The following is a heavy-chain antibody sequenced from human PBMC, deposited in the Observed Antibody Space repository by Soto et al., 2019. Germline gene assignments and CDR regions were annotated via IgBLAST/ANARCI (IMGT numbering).Heavy chain of an antibody. CDR3: ARQGSY. J-gene: IGHJ4*02. CDR2: IDFNGNN. Sequence: QLQLQESGPGLVKPSETLSLTCNVSGVSISDTSYYWGWHRHRPGKGLEWMGTIDFNGNNFYNQSLKSRLTISVDTSKNQISLRLTSVTAADTAVYYCARQGSYWGQGTLVAVSS. V-gene: IGHV4-39*01. CDR1: GVSISDTSYY.